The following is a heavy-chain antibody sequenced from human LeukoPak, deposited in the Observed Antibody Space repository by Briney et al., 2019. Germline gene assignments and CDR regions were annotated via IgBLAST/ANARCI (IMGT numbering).Heavy chain of an antibody. J-gene: IGHJ5*02. D-gene: IGHD5-18*01. CDR1: GFTFSSYS. V-gene: IGHV3-21*01. CDR3: AGALGYSYDP. CDR2: ISSSSSYL. Sequence: GGSLRLSCAASGFTFSSYSMNLVRHAPGKGLWWVSSISSSSSYLYYADSVKGSFTISRDNAKNSLYLQMNSLRAEDTAVYYCAGALGYSYDPWGQGTLVTVSP.